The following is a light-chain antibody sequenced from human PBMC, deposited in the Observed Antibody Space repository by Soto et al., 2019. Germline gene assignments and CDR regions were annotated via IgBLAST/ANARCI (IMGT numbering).Light chain of an antibody. CDR2: AAS. CDR3: QQYYSYPRT. J-gene: IGKJ1*01. V-gene: IGKV1-8*01. Sequence: ASQMTQSPSFMSLSAGDRVTITCRASQGISNSLAWYQQKPGKAPKLLIYAASTLQSGVPSRFSGSGSGTDFTLTISCLQSEDFATYYCQQYYSYPRTFGQGTKVDI. CDR1: QGISNS.